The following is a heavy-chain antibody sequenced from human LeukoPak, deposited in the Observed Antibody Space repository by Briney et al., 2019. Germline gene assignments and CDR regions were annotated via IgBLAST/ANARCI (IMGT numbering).Heavy chain of an antibody. V-gene: IGHV4-59*01. CDR2: IYYSGST. CDR1: GGSISSYY. Sequence: SETLSLTCTVSGGSISSYYWSWIRQPPGKGLEWIGYIYYSGSTNYNPSLKSRVTISVDTSKNQFSLKLSSVTAADTAVYYCASIDYYDNPVFDCWGQGTLVTVSS. D-gene: IGHD3-22*01. CDR3: ASIDYYDNPVFDC. J-gene: IGHJ4*02.